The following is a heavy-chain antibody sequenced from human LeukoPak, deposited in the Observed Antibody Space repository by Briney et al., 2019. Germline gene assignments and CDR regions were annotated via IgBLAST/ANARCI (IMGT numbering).Heavy chain of an antibody. CDR3: ARDVVRDFDWLSADVSYYYGMDV. D-gene: IGHD3-9*01. J-gene: IGHJ6*02. CDR2: ISSSSRYI. CDR1: GFTFRSYS. V-gene: IGHV3-21*01. Sequence: GGALMLSCAASGFTFRSYSMTTVRQAPGKGVEWVSPISSSSRYIYYADSVKGRFTSPRDNAKNSLYLQMNSLRAEDTAVYYCARDVVRDFDWLSADVSYYYGMDVWGQGTTVTVSS.